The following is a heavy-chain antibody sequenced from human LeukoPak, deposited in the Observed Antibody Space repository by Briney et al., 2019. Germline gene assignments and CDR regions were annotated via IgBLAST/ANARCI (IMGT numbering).Heavy chain of an antibody. D-gene: IGHD3-10*01. V-gene: IGHV3-33*01. Sequence: PGGSLRLSCAASGFTFSSNGMHWVSQAPGNRLEWVTAIWYDGSNKYYADTVKGRFTMSRDNSKNTLYLQMKSLRDEDTAVYYCARAATSSSGWDAFDIWGQGTMVTVSS. CDR2: IWYDGSNK. CDR3: ARAATSSSGWDAFDI. CDR1: GFTFSSNG. J-gene: IGHJ3*02.